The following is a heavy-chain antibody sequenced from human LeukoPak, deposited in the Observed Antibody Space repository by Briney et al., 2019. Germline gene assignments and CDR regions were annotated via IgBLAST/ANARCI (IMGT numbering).Heavy chain of an antibody. V-gene: IGHV3-23*01. CDR3: AKGTYDILTGYYDY. J-gene: IGHJ4*02. D-gene: IGHD3-9*01. CDR2: ISGSGGST. CDR1: GFTFSDYA. Sequence: PGGSLRLSCAASGFTFSDYAMSWVRQAPGKGLEWVSAISGSGGSTYYADSVKGRFTISRDNSKNTLYLQMNSLRAEDTAVYYCAKGTYDILTGYYDYWGQGTLVTVSS.